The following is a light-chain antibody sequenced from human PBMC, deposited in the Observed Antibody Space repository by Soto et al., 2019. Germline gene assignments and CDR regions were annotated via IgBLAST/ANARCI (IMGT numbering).Light chain of an antibody. CDR1: QSVLYSSNNMNY. V-gene: IGKV4-1*01. J-gene: IGKJ2*01. CDR2: RAS. Sequence: DVVLTQSPDSLAVSLGERATINCKSSQSVLYSSNNMNYLAWYQQKAGQPPKLLIYRASTRESGVPDRFGGSGSGTDFTLTISSLQPEDFATYYCQQIYSTPLTFGQGTKVDIK. CDR3: QQIYSTPLT.